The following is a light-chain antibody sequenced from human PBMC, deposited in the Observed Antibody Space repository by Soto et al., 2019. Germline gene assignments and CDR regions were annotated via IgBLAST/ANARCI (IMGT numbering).Light chain of an antibody. J-gene: IGLJ3*02. V-gene: IGLV1-51*01. CDR3: CSYAAYNKWM. CDR1: SSNIGRNS. CDR2: DVT. Sequence: QSVLTQPPSVSAAPGQKVSISCSGSSSNIGRNSVCWYQQFPGTAPKLLIYDVTKRPSGVSNRFSGSRSGSTASLTISGLQAEDEANYYCCSYAAYNKWMFGGGTKLTVL.